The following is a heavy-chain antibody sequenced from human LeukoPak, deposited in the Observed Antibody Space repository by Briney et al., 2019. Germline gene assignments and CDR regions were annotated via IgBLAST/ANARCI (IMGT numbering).Heavy chain of an antibody. CDR3: ARDSHSGFQ. D-gene: IGHD3-10*01. J-gene: IGHJ4*02. CDR1: DGSFNFYF. CDR2: IDNRGST. V-gene: IGHV4-34*01. Sequence: SGTLSLTCTVSDGSFNFYFWHWIRQPPGKGLDWIGEIDNRGSTQYNPSLRSRVTISVDTSRSQFSLELTSVTAADTAVYFCARDSHSGFQWGQGNLVTVSS.